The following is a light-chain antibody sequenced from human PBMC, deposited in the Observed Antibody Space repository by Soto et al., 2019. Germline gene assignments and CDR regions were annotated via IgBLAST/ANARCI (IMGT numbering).Light chain of an antibody. CDR2: AAS. Sequence: DIQMTQSPSSLSASVGDRVTITSRASQSISSYLNWYQQKPGKAPKLLIYAASSLQSGAPTRFSGSGSWTDITLTISSLQPEDFATYYCQQSYSTPTFGGGTKVEIK. J-gene: IGKJ4*01. CDR3: QQSYSTPT. CDR1: QSISSY. V-gene: IGKV1-39*01.